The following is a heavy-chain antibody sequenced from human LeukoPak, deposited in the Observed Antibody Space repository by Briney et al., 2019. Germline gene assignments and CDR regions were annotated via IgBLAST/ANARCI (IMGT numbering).Heavy chain of an antibody. J-gene: IGHJ4*02. CDR1: GLNFSYYG. CDR2: MSYDGNHK. D-gene: IGHD3-3*01. V-gene: IGHV3-30*03. CDR3: ATLSGGRSGYSAY. Sequence: GGSLRLSCGAPGLNFSYYGLHWVRQAPGKGLEWVAVMSYDGNHKYYADSVQGRFSISRDNSKNTLYLQMNSLRAEDTAVYYCATLSGGRSGYSAYWGQGTLVTVSS.